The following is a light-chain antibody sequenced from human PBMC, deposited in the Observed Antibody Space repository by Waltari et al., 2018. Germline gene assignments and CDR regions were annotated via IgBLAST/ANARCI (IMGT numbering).Light chain of an antibody. Sequence: IVMTQSSDSLAVSLGERGTINCKYSQSILYNSNDKNYLAWYQQKPGQPPKLLIYWASTRESGVPDRFSGSGSGTDFTLTISSLQAEDVAVYYCQQYYSRRTFGQGTKVEI. J-gene: IGKJ1*01. CDR1: QSILYNSNDKNY. V-gene: IGKV4-1*01. CDR3: QQYYSRRT. CDR2: WAS.